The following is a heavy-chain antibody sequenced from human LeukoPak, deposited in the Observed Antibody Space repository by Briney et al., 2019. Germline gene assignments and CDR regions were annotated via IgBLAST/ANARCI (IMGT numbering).Heavy chain of an antibody. CDR3: ARDQKTYYYDSSGYYFDY. V-gene: IGHV1-18*01. CDR2: ISAYNGNT. J-gene: IGHJ4*02. Sequence: ASVKVSCKASGYTFTSYGISWVRQAPGQGLEWMGWISAYNGNTNYAQKLQGRVTMTTDTSTSTAYMELRSLRSDDTAVSYCARDQKTYYYDSSGYYFDYWGQGTLVTVSS. CDR1: GYTFTSYG. D-gene: IGHD3-22*01.